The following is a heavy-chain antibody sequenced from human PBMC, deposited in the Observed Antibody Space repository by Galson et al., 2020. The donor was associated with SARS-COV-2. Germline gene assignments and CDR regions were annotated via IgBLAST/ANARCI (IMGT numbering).Heavy chain of an antibody. D-gene: IGHD6-13*01. CDR1: GFTFSSYA. CDR3: AKVYMSSSWSVFYYGMDV. J-gene: IGHJ6*02. Sequence: TGGSLRLSCAASGFTFSSYAMSWVRQAPGKGLEWVSAISGSGGSTYYADSVKGRFTISRDNSKNTLYLQMNSLRAEDTAVYYCAKVYMSSSWSVFYYGMDVGGQGSKVTVSS. CDR2: ISGSGGST. V-gene: IGHV3-23*01.